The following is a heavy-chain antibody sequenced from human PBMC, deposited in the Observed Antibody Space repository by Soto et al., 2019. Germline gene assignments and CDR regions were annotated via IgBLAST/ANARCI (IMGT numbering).Heavy chain of an antibody. CDR3: AKEGSVVATTPDFDY. J-gene: IGHJ4*02. Sequence: VQLVESGGGVVQPGRSLRLSCAASGFTFSSYGIHWVRQAPGKGLEWVAVISYDGSYKYYADSMKGRVTISRDNSKNTLYVQMNSLRAEDTAVYYCAKEGSVVATTPDFDYWGQGTLVTVSS. D-gene: IGHD5-12*01. CDR1: GFTFSSYG. CDR2: ISYDGSYK. V-gene: IGHV3-30*18.